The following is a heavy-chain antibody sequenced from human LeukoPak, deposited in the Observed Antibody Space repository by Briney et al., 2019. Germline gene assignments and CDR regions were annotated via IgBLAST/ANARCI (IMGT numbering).Heavy chain of an antibody. V-gene: IGHV3-13*04. CDR1: GFTFSSYD. D-gene: IGHD3-22*01. J-gene: IGHJ4*02. CDR3: ARGDSSGYYQSSFDY. Sequence: GGSLRLSCAASGFTFSSYDMHWVRQATGKGLEWVSAIGTAGDTYYPGSVKGRFTIPRENAKNSLYLQMNSLRAGNTAVYYCARGDSSGYYQSSFDYWGQGTLVTVSS. CDR2: IGTAGDT.